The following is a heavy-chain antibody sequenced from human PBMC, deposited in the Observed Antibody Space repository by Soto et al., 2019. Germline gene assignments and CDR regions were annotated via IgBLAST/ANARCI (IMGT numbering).Heavy chain of an antibody. V-gene: IGHV4-59*02. Sequence: QVQLQESGPGLVKPSETLSLTCTVSGDSVSNYYWNWIRRPPGKGLEWIGYISYSGSTNYNPSLKRRVTISVDKSKNQFPLKLTSVTAADTDVYYCARDQLRDYMDVWGKGTTVTVSS. CDR2: ISYSGST. CDR1: GDSVSNYY. J-gene: IGHJ6*03. CDR3: ARDQLRDYMDV. D-gene: IGHD4-17*01.